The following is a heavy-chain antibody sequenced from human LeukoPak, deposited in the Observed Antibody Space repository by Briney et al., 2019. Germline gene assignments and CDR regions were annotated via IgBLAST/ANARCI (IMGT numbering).Heavy chain of an antibody. J-gene: IGHJ4*02. CDR2: IYYSGST. D-gene: IGHD4-23*01. CDR1: GGSISSSSYY. Sequence: SETLSLTCTVSGGSISSSSYYWGCIRQPPGKGLECIGSIYYSGSTHYNPSLKSRVTISVDTSKNQFSLKLSSVTAADTAVYYCARWGHDYGGNFPFDYWGQGTLVTVSS. CDR3: ARWGHDYGGNFPFDY. V-gene: IGHV4-39*07.